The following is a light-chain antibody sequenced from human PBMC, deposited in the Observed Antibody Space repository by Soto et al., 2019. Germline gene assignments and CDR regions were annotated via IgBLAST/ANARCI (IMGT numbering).Light chain of an antibody. CDR2: DVS. V-gene: IGLV2-14*01. Sequence: QSALTQPASVSGSPGQSITISCTGTGRDVGGYNYVSWYQQYPGKAPKLMIYDVSNRPSGVSNLFSGSKSGNTAALIIFGLQAEYEADYYCCSYTSSSTYVFGTGTKVTVL. CDR1: GRDVGGYNY. J-gene: IGLJ1*01. CDR3: CSYTSSSTYV.